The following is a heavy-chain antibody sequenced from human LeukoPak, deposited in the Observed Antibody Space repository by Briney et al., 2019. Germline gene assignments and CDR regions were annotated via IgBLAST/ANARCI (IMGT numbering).Heavy chain of an antibody. Sequence: GASVKVSRKASGYTFTSYGISWVRQAPGQGLEWMGWISAYNGNTNYAQKLQGRVTMTTDTSTSTAYMELRSLRSDDTAVYYCARARRIAAAGLIGWFDPWGQGTLVTVSS. V-gene: IGHV1-18*01. D-gene: IGHD6-13*01. CDR1: GYTFTSYG. CDR2: ISAYNGNT. J-gene: IGHJ5*02. CDR3: ARARRIAAAGLIGWFDP.